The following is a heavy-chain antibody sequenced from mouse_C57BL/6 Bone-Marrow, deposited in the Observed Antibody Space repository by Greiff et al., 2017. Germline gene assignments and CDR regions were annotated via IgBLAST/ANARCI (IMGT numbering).Heavy chain of an antibody. J-gene: IGHJ3*01. CDR2: IYPGDGDT. Sequence: QVQLQQSGAELVKPGASVKISCKASGYAFSSYWMNWVKQRPGQGLAWIGQIYPGDGDTNYNGKFKGKATLTADKSSSTAYMQLSSLTSEDSAVYFCARKLQAWFAYWGQGTLVTVSA. CDR3: ARKLQAWFAY. V-gene: IGHV1-80*01. CDR1: GYAFSSYW. D-gene: IGHD1-1*01.